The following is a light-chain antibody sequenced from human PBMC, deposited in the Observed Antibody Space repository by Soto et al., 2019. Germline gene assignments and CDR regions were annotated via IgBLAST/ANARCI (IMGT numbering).Light chain of an antibody. CDR1: SSDVGGYNY. CDR3: SSYTTGSPRL. Sequence: QSALTQPASVSGSPGQSITISCSGTSSDVGGYNYVSWYQQYPGKAPKVMIFDVSNRPSGVSDRFSGSKSGNTAFLTISGRQEEDEADYYCSSYTTGSPRLFGGGTKVTVL. V-gene: IGLV2-14*01. CDR2: DVS. J-gene: IGLJ3*02.